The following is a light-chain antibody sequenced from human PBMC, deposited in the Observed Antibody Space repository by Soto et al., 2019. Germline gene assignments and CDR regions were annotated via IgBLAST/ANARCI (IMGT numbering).Light chain of an antibody. J-gene: IGKJ1*01. CDR1: QGMRYD. CDR2: AAS. V-gene: IGKV1-17*01. CDR3: LQHNSYPWT. Sequence: DLPMTPSPSPLSASLGARVTITSRESQGMRYDLGWYQQKPGKAPKRLIYAASSLQSGVPSRFIGSGSGTECTLTSCSLQPEDFATYYCLQHNSYPWTCGQGTKVEIK.